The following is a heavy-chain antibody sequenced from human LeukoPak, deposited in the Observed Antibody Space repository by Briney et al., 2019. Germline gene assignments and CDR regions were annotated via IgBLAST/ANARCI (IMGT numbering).Heavy chain of an antibody. CDR1: GHSISSGGDY. D-gene: IGHD5-18*01. Sequence: SETLSLTCTVSGHSISSGGDYWSWIRQPPGKGLEWIGYIYHSGSTYYNPSLKSRVTISVDRSKNQFYLKLSSVTAADTAVYYCAREGLLDTAMVSWGPGTLVTVSS. CDR3: AREGLLDTAMVS. V-gene: IGHV4-30-2*01. J-gene: IGHJ5*02. CDR2: IYHSGST.